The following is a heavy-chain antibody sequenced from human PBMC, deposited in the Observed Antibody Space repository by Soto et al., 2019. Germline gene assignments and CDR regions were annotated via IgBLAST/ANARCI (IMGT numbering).Heavy chain of an antibody. Sequence: QVQLQQWGAGLLKPSETLSLTCGVNGGSFSGFSWIWIRQPPGKGLEWLGEINHSGGTKYNPSLKSRVSISVDSSKSQFSLKLTSVTAADTAVYYCARGSRSLGVVALSNWCDPWGQGSLVTVSS. CDR1: GGSFSGFS. J-gene: IGHJ5*02. CDR2: INHSGGT. CDR3: ARGSRSLGVVALSNWCDP. V-gene: IGHV4-34*01. D-gene: IGHD3-3*01.